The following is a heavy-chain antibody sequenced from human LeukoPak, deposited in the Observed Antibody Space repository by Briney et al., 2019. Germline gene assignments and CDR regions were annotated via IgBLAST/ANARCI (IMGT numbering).Heavy chain of an antibody. CDR2: MNPNSGNT. CDR1: GYTFTSYD. J-gene: IGHJ6*02. Sequence: ASVKVSCKASGYTFTSYDINWVRQATGQGLEWMGWMNPNSGNTGYAQKFQGRVTMTRNTSISTAYMELSSLRSEDTAVYYCARGTRSEGAPDPYYYYYGMDVWGQGTTVTVSS. V-gene: IGHV1-8*01. CDR3: ARGTRSEGAPDPYYYYYGMDV. D-gene: IGHD1-26*01.